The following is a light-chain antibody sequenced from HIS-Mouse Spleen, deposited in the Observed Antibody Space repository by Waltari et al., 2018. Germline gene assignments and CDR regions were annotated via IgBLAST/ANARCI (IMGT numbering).Light chain of an antibody. CDR2: EVS. V-gene: IGLV2-23*02. Sequence: QSALTQPPPASGSPGQSVTISCTGTSSDVGGYNYVSWYQQHPGKAPKLMIYEVSKRPSGVSNRFSGSKSGNTASLTISGLQAEDEADYYCCSYAGSSTWVFGGGTKLTVL. CDR1: SSDVGGYNY. CDR3: CSYAGSSTWV. J-gene: IGLJ3*02.